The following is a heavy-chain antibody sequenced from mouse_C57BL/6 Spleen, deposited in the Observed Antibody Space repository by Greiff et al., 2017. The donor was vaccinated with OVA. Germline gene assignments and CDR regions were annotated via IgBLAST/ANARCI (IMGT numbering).Heavy chain of an antibody. CDR2: IHPNSGST. Sequence: QVQLQQPGAELVKPGASVKLSCKASGYTFTSYWMHWVKQRPGQGLEWIGMIHPNSGSTNYNEKFKSKATLTVDKSSSTAYMQLSSLTSEDSAVYYCEAYYSNDACDYWGQGTTLTVSS. D-gene: IGHD2-5*01. CDR3: EAYYSNDACDY. CDR1: GYTFTSYW. J-gene: IGHJ2*01. V-gene: IGHV1-64*01.